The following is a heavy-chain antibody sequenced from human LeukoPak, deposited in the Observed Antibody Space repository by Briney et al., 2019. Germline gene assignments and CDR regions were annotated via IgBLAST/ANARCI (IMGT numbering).Heavy chain of an antibody. D-gene: IGHD2/OR15-2a*01. J-gene: IGHJ4*02. CDR1: GYSISSGYY. CDR3: ASEFL. CDR2: IYHSGST. Sequence: SETLSLTCSFSGYSISSGYYWGWIRQPPGQGLEWIGNIYHSGSTYYNPSLKSRVTISVDTSKNQFSLKLSSVTAADTAVYYCASEFLWGQGTLVTVSS. V-gene: IGHV4-38-2*02.